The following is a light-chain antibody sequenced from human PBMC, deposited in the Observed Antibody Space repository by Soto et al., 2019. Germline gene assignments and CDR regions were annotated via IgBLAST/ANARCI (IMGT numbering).Light chain of an antibody. CDR3: QQYTYSPEWT. V-gene: IGKV3-20*01. Sequence: EIVLTQSPGTLSLSPGDRATLSCRASQSVSNTYSAWYQQKPGQAPRLLIHSASRRAAGIPDRFSGSGSGTDFTLTISRLEPEDFAVYYCQQYTYSPEWTFGQGTKVEIK. CDR1: QSVSNTY. CDR2: SAS. J-gene: IGKJ1*01.